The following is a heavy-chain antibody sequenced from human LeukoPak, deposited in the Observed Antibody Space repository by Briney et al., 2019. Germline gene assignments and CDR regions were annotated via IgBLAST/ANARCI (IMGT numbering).Heavy chain of an antibody. J-gene: IGHJ4*02. D-gene: IGHD6-25*01. CDR1: GFPFSSYA. CDR3: AKSLDRHSSGDNFDY. Sequence: PGGSLRLSCAASGFPFSSYAMGWVRQAPGKGLEWVSLISSSGASTYYADSVKGRFTISRDNSKHTLYLQMNGLRAEDTAVYFCAKSLDRHSSGDNFDYWGQGTLVTVSS. CDR2: ISSSGAST. V-gene: IGHV3-23*01.